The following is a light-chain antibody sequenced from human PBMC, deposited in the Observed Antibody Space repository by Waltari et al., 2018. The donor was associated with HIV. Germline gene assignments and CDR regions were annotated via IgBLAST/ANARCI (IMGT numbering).Light chain of an antibody. Sequence: SYVLTQPPSVSVAPGKTARITCGGTNIGGKSVHWYQQKPGQAPVLVIYYDSDRPSGIPERFSGSNSGNTATLTISRVEAGDEADYYCQVWDSSSDHWVFGGGTKLTVL. V-gene: IGLV3-21*04. J-gene: IGLJ3*02. CDR1: NIGGKS. CDR2: YDS. CDR3: QVWDSSSDHWV.